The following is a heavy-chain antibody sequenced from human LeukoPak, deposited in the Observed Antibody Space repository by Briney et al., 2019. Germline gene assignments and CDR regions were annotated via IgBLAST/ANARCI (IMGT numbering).Heavy chain of an antibody. CDR1: GFTFSVYY. Sequence: PGGSLRLSCAASGFTFSVYYMSWIRQAPGKGLEWVSYINNSGITIYYADSVKGRFTISRDNSKNTLYLQMNSLRAEDTAVYYCAREVAGPSSDYWGQGTLVTVSS. V-gene: IGHV3-11*04. D-gene: IGHD6-19*01. J-gene: IGHJ4*02. CDR2: INNSGITI. CDR3: AREVAGPSSDY.